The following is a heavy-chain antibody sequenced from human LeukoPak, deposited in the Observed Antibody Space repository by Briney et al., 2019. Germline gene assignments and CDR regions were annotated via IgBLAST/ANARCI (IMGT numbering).Heavy chain of an antibody. J-gene: IGHJ5*02. CDR1: GYRFTSFW. D-gene: IGHD2-2*01. V-gene: IGHV5-10-1*01. CDR2: IDPSDSYT. Sequence: GESLKISCKGSGYRFTSFWISWVRQMPGKGLEWMGRIDPSDSYTNYSPPFQGHVTISADKSISTAYLQWSSLKASDAAMYYCASTNCSSTSCYLGWFDPWGQGTLVTVSS. CDR3: ASTNCSSTSCYLGWFDP.